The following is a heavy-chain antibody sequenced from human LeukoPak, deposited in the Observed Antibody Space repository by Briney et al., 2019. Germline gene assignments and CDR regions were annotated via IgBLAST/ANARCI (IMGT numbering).Heavy chain of an antibody. V-gene: IGHV3-7*03. J-gene: IGHJ3*02. CDR3: AREGLTSTPNNAFDI. CDR1: GFTFSTSW. CDR2: INPDESTK. Sequence: GGSLRLSCVASGFTFSTSWMSWVRQAPGGGLEFVANINPDESTKNYVDSVKGRFTISRDNAKNSLYLQMNSLRAEDTAVYYCAREGLTSTPNNAFDIWGQGSVVTVSS. D-gene: IGHD4-23*01.